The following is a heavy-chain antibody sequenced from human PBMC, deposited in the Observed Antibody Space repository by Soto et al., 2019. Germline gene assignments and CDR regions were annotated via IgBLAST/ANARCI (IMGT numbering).Heavy chain of an antibody. CDR2: ICPGVSDS. Sequence: ELQLVQSEAEVKKPGESLKISCQSSGYSFPSYCIAWVRQMPGKGLEWMGIICPGVSDSTYSPSFQGQVTISVDRSLRVAYLQWSGLKASDTAMYYCAGSYYYGSVSYYKARAFDIWGQGTTVTVSS. D-gene: IGHD3-10*01. J-gene: IGHJ3*02. V-gene: IGHV5-51*03. CDR1: GYSFPSYC. CDR3: AGSYYYGSVSYYKARAFDI.